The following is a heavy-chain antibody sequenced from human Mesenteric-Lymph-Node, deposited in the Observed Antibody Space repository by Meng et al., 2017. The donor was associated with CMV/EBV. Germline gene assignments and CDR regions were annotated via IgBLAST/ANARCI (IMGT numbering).Heavy chain of an antibody. CDR1: GYSISSGYY. CDR3: ARALRFLEWPNWFDP. Sequence: SETLSLTCTVSGYSISSGYYWGWSRQPPGKGLEWIGSIYHSGSTYYNPSLKSRVTISVDTSKNQFSLKLSSVTAADTAVYYCARALRFLEWPNWFDPWGQGTLVTVSS. J-gene: IGHJ5*02. D-gene: IGHD3-3*01. CDR2: IYHSGST. V-gene: IGHV4-38-2*02.